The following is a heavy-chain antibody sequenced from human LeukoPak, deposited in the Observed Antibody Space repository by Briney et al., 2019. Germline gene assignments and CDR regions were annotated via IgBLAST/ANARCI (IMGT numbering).Heavy chain of an antibody. V-gene: IGHV1-46*01. CDR2: INLSGGST. CDR1: GYTFTSYY. J-gene: IGHJ3*02. Sequence: ASVKVSCKASGYTFTSYYMHWVRQAPGQGLEWMGIINLSGGSTSYAQKFQGRVTMTRDTSTSTVYMELSSLRSEDTAVYYCARAGWYYDSSGDYAFDIWGQGTMVTVSS. CDR3: ARAGWYYDSSGDYAFDI. D-gene: IGHD3-22*01.